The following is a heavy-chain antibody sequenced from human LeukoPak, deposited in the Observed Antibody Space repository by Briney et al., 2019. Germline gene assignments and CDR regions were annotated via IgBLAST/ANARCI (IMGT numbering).Heavy chain of an antibody. J-gene: IGHJ4*02. CDR3: TTAGAMVRGVIIKGPIFDY. V-gene: IGHV3-15*01. Sequence: GGSLRLSCAASGFTFSNAWMSWVRQAPGRGLEWVGRIKSKTDGGTTDYAAPVKGRFTISRDDSKNTLYLQMNSLKTEDTAVYYCTTAGAMVRGVIIKGPIFDYWGQGTLVTVSS. CDR2: IKSKTDGGTT. CDR1: GFTFSNAW. D-gene: IGHD3-10*01.